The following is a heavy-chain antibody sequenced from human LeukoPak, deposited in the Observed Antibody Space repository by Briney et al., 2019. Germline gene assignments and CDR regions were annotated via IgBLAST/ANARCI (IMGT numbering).Heavy chain of an antibody. Sequence: PGGSLRLSCAASGFTFSNYGMHWVRQAPGKGLEWVAVIWYDGSNKYYADSVKGRFTISRDNSKNAMYMQMNSLRAEDTAVYYCARQASGDSYGMDVWGQGTTVTVSS. CDR3: ARQASGDSYGMDV. D-gene: IGHD1-26*01. J-gene: IGHJ6*02. CDR2: IWYDGSNK. CDR1: GFTFSNYG. V-gene: IGHV3-33*01.